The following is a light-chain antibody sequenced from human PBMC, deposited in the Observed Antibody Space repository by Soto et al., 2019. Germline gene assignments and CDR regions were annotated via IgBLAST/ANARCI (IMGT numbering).Light chain of an antibody. CDR3: QQYNNWPLT. CDR1: QSVDND. Sequence: EIVMTQSPATLSASPGDRATLSCRASQSVDNDLAWYQQKPGQPPRLLIYDASTRVTGIPARFSGSQSGTEFTLTISSLLSEDFAVYSCQQYNNWPLTFGGGTKVDI. V-gene: IGKV3D-15*01. J-gene: IGKJ4*01. CDR2: DAS.